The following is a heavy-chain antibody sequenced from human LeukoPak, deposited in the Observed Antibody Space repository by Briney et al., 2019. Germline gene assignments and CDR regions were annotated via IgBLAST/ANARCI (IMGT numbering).Heavy chain of an antibody. V-gene: IGHV4-61*01. CDR1: GGSISSGSYF. J-gene: IGHJ4*02. D-gene: IGHD2-15*01. Sequence: PSETLPLTCTVSGGSISSGSYFWSWIRQPPGKGLEWIGYIYYTGNTNYKPSLKSRVTISVDTSTNQFSLRLRSVTAADTAVYYCARGRVAYSAYYFDYWGRGTLVTVSS. CDR3: ARGRVAYSAYYFDY. CDR2: IYYTGNT.